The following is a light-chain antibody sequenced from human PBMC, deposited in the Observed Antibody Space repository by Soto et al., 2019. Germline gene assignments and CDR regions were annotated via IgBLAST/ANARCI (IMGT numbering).Light chain of an antibody. CDR1: ESVVSNY. V-gene: IGKV3-20*01. Sequence: EIVLTPYPGTLSLSAGERATLCCRATESVVSNYLAWYQLKPGQAPRLLIYDASSRATGIPDRFSGSGSGTDFTLTISRLEPEDFAVYYCQQYGSIPWTFGQGTKVDIK. CDR3: QQYGSIPWT. CDR2: DAS. J-gene: IGKJ1*01.